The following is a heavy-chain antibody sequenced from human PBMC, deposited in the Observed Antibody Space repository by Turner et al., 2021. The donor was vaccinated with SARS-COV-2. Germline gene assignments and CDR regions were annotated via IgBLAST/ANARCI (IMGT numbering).Heavy chain of an antibody. J-gene: IGHJ5*02. CDR1: GYTLTELS. V-gene: IGHV1-24*01. Sequence: QVQLVQSGAEVKKPGASVKVSCKISGYTLTELSMYWVRQAPGKGLEWMGGFDPDDGETIYAQNVQGRVTMTEDTSTDTAYMELSSLRSEDTAVYFCATGYQLRVNWFDPWGQGTLVTVSS. CDR2: FDPDDGET. D-gene: IGHD2-2*01. CDR3: ATGYQLRVNWFDP.